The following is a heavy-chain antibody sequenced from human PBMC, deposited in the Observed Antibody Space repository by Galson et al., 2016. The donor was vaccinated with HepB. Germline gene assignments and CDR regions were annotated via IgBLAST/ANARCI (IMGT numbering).Heavy chain of an antibody. Sequence: SETLSLTCSVSGDSISNSNWWNWVRQSPGKGLEWIGDVLYGGNTNYNPSLKGRVTISVDASKNLVSLRLSSVTAADTAVYYCARVKRYCSRNSCYFDPWGQGTLVTVSS. V-gene: IGHV4-4*02. D-gene: IGHD2-15*01. CDR2: VLYGGNT. CDR1: GDSISNSNW. CDR3: ARVKRYCSRNSCYFDP. J-gene: IGHJ5*02.